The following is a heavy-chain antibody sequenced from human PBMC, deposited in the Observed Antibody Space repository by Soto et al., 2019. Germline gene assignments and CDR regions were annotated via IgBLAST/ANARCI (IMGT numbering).Heavy chain of an antibody. CDR3: ARVVVVAANRYFDY. D-gene: IGHD2-15*01. Sequence: QVQLQESGPGLVKPSQTLSLTCTVSGGSISSGDYYWSWIRQPPGKGLEWIGYISYSGSTYYNPSLKSRVTISIDTSKYQFSLKLSSVTAADTALYYCARVVVVAANRYFDYWGQGTLVTVSS. J-gene: IGHJ4*02. CDR1: GGSISSGDYY. V-gene: IGHV4-30-4*01. CDR2: ISYSGST.